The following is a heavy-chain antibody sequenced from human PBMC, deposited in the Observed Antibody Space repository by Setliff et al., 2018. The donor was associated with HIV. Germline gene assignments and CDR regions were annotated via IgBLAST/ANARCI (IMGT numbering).Heavy chain of an antibody. CDR3: ARSGYTSGFYWVFGAFGV. Sequence: ETLSLTCTVSGGSMSNYYRSWIRQPPGKRLEWIASIQYSDSSHYNPSLQSRVTISVDTSTKQFSLYLSSVNETDTAVYYCARSGYTSGFYWVFGAFGVWGQGKLVTVS. CDR1: GGSMSNYY. V-gene: IGHV4-59*01. D-gene: IGHD3-22*01. J-gene: IGHJ3*01. CDR2: IQYSDSS.